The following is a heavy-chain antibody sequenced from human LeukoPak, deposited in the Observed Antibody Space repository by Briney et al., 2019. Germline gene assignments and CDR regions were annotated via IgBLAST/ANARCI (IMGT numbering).Heavy chain of an antibody. CDR2: IYYSGST. V-gene: IGHV4-39*01. CDR3: ARIPTNAVPAAHNGFDI. CDR1: GGSISNSGFY. D-gene: IGHD2-2*01. J-gene: IGHJ3*02. Sequence: SETLSLTCTVSGGSISNSGFYWGWIRQPPGKGLEWIGSIYYSGSTYYNPSLRSRVTISVDTSKNQFSLKLSSVTAADTAVYYCARIPTNAVPAAHNGFDIWGQGTMLTVSS.